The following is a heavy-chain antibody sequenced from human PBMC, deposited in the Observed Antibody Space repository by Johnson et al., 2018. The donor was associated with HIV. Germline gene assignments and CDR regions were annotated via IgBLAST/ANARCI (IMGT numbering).Heavy chain of an antibody. CDR1: GFIFSSYG. CDR2: IRYDGSNK. J-gene: IGHJ3*02. CDR3: ARAVGFDYGRGDAFDI. V-gene: IGHV3-30*02. Sequence: QVQLVESGGGVVQPGGSLRLSCAASGFIFSSYGMHWVRQAPGKGLEWVAFIRYDGSNKYYADSVKGRFTITRDNSKNTLYLQMNSLRAEDTAFYYCARAVGFDYGRGDAFDIWGQGTMVTVSS. D-gene: IGHD4-17*01.